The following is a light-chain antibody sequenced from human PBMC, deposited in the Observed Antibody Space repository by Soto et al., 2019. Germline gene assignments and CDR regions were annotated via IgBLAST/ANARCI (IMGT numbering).Light chain of an antibody. V-gene: IGKV3-15*01. CDR2: DAS. Sequence: EIVLTQSPATLSVSPGERVTLSSRASQSVSINLAWYLQRPGQTPTLLMYDASTRSTGVAARFSSSGSGTDFTLTISSMQSEDFAIYYCQQYKNWPPLTFGGGTKVDTK. J-gene: IGKJ4*01. CDR3: QQYKNWPPLT. CDR1: QSVSIN.